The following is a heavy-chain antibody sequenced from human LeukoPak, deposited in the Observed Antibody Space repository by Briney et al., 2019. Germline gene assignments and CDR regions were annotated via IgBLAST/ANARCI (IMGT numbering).Heavy chain of an antibody. Sequence: KSGGSLRLSCAGSGFALKSYSLTWVRQAPGKGLEWVSSISSTSAYIHYADSVKGRFTISRDNVDNVVYLEMNSLGAEDTATYYCARMAVSGPTGWFDSWGQGTLVTVSS. CDR1: GFALKSYS. CDR3: ARMAVSGPTGWFDS. J-gene: IGHJ5*01. V-gene: IGHV3-21*01. D-gene: IGHD2-8*02. CDR2: ISSTSAYI.